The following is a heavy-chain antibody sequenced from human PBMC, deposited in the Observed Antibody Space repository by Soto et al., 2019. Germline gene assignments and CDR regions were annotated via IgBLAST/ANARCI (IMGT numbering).Heavy chain of an antibody. CDR2: INHSGST. Sequence: SETLSLTCAVYGGSFSGYYWSWIRQPPGKGLEWIGEINHSGSTNYNPSLKSRVTISVDTSKNQFSLKLSSVTAAATAVYYCARGRLGYPVPDYYYYYGMDVWGQGTTVTVS. V-gene: IGHV4-34*01. D-gene: IGHD3-16*01. J-gene: IGHJ6*02. CDR3: ARGRLGYPVPDYYYYYGMDV. CDR1: GGSFSGYY.